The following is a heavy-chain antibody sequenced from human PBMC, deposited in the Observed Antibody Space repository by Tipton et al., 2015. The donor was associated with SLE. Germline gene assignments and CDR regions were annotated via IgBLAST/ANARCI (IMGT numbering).Heavy chain of an antibody. Sequence: SLRLSCSVSGLRFREAYMTWFRQAPGKGLEWVGFIRSEPYGGTPEYAASVKGRFTISRDDSKSITYLQMNSLKAEDTAGYYCTRDRGRDYGDEGDYWGQGTLVTVSS. D-gene: IGHD4-17*01. J-gene: IGHJ4*02. CDR3: TRDRGRDYGDEGDY. CDR1: GLRFREAY. V-gene: IGHV3-49*03. CDR2: IRSEPYGGTP.